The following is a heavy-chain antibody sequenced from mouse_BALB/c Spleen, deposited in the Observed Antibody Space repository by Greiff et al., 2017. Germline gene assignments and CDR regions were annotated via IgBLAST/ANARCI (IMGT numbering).Heavy chain of an antibody. CDR2: ISSGSSTI. D-gene: IGHD2-1*01. V-gene: IGHV5-17*02. CDR3: ARSRGNYDAMDY. CDR1: GFTFSSFG. Sequence: EVQGVESGGGLVQPGGSRKLSCAASGFTFSSFGMHWVRQAPEKGLEWVAYISSGSSTIYYADTVKGRFTISRDNPKNTLFLQMTSLRSEDTAMYYCARSRGNYDAMDYWGQGTSVTVSS. J-gene: IGHJ4*01.